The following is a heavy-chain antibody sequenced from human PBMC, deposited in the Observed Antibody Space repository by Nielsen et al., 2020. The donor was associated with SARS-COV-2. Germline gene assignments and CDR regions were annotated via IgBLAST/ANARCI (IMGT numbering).Heavy chain of an antibody. CDR3: AREGRIVQANYDAFDI. J-gene: IGHJ3*02. CDR1: GFTFDDYA. CDR2: ISWDSGSI. Sequence: GGSLRLSCAASGFTFDDYAMHWVRQAPGKGLEWVSGISWDSGSIGYADSVKGRFTISRDNAKNTVHLEMNSLRPEDTAIYYCAREGRIVQANYDAFDIWGQGTVVTVSS. D-gene: IGHD1-26*01. V-gene: IGHV3-9*01.